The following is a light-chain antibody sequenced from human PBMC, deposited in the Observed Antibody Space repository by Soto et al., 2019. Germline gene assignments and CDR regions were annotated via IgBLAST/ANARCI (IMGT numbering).Light chain of an antibody. CDR3: SSYTSSSTLEWV. Sequence: QSALTQPASVSGSPGQSITISCTGTSSDVGGYNYVSWYQQHPGKAPKLMIYDVSNRPSGVSNRFSGSKSGNTAYLTISGLQAEDEADYYCSSYTSSSTLEWVFGGGTKVTVL. J-gene: IGLJ3*02. V-gene: IGLV2-14*01. CDR2: DVS. CDR1: SSDVGGYNY.